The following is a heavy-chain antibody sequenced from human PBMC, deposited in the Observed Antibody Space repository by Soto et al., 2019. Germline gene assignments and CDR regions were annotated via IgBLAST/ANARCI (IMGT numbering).Heavy chain of an antibody. D-gene: IGHD6-13*01. V-gene: IGHV4-31*03. CDR2: IYYSGST. CDR1: GGSISSGGYY. CDR3: ASTFGVAAAGPFDY. Sequence: QVQLQESGPGLVKPSQTLSLTCTVSGGSISSGGYYWSWLRQHPGKGLEWIGYIYYSGSTNYNPSIQDRVTISVDTSKNQFSLKVSSVTAADTAAYYCASTFGVAAAGPFDYWGQGTLVAVSS. J-gene: IGHJ4*02.